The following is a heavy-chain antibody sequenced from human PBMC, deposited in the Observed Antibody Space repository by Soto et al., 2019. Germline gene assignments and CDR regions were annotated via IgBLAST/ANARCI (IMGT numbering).Heavy chain of an antibody. D-gene: IGHD1-26*01. CDR1: GFTFNNYA. CDR3: AKDYFETKGSYFFDY. V-gene: IGHV3-23*01. J-gene: IGHJ4*02. CDR2: IRNSGGFT. Sequence: VQLLESGGGLVQPGGSLRLSCAASGFTFNNYAMNWVRQAPGKRLEWVSAIRNSGGFTYYADSVKGRFTISRDNAKNTLYLHMNSLRAEDTALYYCAKDYFETKGSYFFDYWGQGNLVPVSS.